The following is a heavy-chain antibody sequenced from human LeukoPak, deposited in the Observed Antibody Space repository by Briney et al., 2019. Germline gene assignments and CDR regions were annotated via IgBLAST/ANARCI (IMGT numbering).Heavy chain of an antibody. CDR3: ARGPVSDY. Sequence: PGGSLRLSCAASGFTFSSYGMHWVRQAPGKGLEWVAFIRYDGSNKYYADSVKGRFTISRDNSKNSLYLQMNSLKTEDTAVYYCARGPVSDYWGQGTLVTVSS. CDR2: IRYDGSNK. D-gene: IGHD2-8*01. V-gene: IGHV3-30*02. CDR1: GFTFSSYG. J-gene: IGHJ4*02.